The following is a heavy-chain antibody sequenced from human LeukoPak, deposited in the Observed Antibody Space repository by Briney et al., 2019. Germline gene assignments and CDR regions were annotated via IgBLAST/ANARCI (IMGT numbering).Heavy chain of an antibody. V-gene: IGHV3-48*01. Sequence: GGSLRLSCAASGFTFSRYSMNWVRQAPGKGLEWVSYISSGSSTIYYTDSVKGRFTISRDNAKNSLYLQMNSLRAEDTAVYYCARGARGFWSGYYDYWGQGTLVTVSS. CDR2: ISSGSSTI. J-gene: IGHJ4*02. D-gene: IGHD3-3*01. CDR3: ARGARGFWSGYYDY. CDR1: GFTFSRYS.